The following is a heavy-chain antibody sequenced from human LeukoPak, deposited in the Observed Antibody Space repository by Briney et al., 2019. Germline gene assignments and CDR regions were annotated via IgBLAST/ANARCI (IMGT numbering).Heavy chain of an antibody. Sequence: SETLSLTCSVSGASISSYYWSWIRQPPGKGLEWIGYIYYSGSTNYNPSLKSRVTISLDTSKNQFSLKLSSVTAADTAVYHCARHAAWSPYDYWGQGTLVTVSS. CDR1: GASISSYY. V-gene: IGHV4-59*08. J-gene: IGHJ4*02. D-gene: IGHD2-8*02. CDR3: ARHAAWSPYDY. CDR2: IYYSGST.